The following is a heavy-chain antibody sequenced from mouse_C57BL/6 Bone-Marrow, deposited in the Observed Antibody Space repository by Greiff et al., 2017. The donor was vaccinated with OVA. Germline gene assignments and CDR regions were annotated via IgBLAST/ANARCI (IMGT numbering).Heavy chain of an antibody. CDR3: ARPDEFAY. J-gene: IGHJ3*01. V-gene: IGHV1-19*01. Sequence: EVKLMESGPVLVKPGASVKMSCKASGYTFTDYYMNWVKQSHGKSLEWIGVINPYNGGTSYNQKFKGKATLTVDKSSSTAYMELNSLTSEDSAVYYCARPDEFAYWGQGTLVTVSA. CDR1: GYTFTDYY. CDR2: INPYNGGT.